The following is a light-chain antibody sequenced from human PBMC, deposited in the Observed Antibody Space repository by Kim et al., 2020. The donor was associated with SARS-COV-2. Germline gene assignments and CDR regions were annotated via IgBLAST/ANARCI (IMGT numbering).Light chain of an antibody. CDR3: QQRSNWPIT. J-gene: IGKJ5*01. V-gene: IGKV3-11*01. CDR2: GAS. CDR1: QSVSSY. Sequence: LSPGERATLSCRASQSVSSYLAWYQQKPGQAPRLLIYGASNRATGIPARFSGSGSGTDFTLTISRLEPEDFAVYYCQQRSNWPITFGQGTRLEIK.